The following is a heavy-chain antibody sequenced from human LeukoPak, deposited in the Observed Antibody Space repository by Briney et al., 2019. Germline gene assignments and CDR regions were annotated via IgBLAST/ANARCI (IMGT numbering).Heavy chain of an antibody. CDR3: AKDPEYYYDSSGYLDR. D-gene: IGHD3-22*01. CDR1: GFTFSSYA. V-gene: IGHV3-23*01. J-gene: IGHJ5*02. Sequence: PGGSLRLSCAASGFTFSSYAMSWVRQAPGKGLEWVSAISGSGGSTYYADSVKGRFTISRDNAKNSLYLQMNSLRAEDTALYYCAKDPEYYYDSSGYLDRWGQGTLVTVSS. CDR2: ISGSGGST.